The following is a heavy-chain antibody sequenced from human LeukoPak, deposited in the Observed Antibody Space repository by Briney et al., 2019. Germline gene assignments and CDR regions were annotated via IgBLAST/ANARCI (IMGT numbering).Heavy chain of an antibody. D-gene: IGHD6-19*01. V-gene: IGHV4-39*07. CDR1: GGSISSSSYY. CDR3: ARAVDGSGWYRAEYYYYYMDV. Sequence: PSETPSLTCTVSGGSISSSSYYWGWIRQPPGKGLEWIGSIYYSGSTYYNPSLKSRVTISVDTSKNQFSLKLSSVTAADTAVYYCARAVDGSGWYRAEYYYYYMDVWGKGTTVTVSS. CDR2: IYYSGST. J-gene: IGHJ6*03.